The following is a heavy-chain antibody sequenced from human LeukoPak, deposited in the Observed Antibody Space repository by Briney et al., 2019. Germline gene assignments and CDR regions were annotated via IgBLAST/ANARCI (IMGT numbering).Heavy chain of an antibody. Sequence: VASVKVSCKASGYTFTGYYMHWVRQAPGQGLEWMGWINPNSGGTNYAQKFQGRVTMTRDTSISTAYMELSRLRSDDTAVYYCARDQRYCSSTSCYTDAFDIWGQGTMVTVSS. CDR3: ARDQRYCSSTSCYTDAFDI. V-gene: IGHV1-2*02. CDR2: INPNSGGT. CDR1: GYTFTGYY. J-gene: IGHJ3*02. D-gene: IGHD2-2*02.